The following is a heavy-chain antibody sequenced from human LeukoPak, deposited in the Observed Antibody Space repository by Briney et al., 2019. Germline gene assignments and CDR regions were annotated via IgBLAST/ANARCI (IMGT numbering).Heavy chain of an antibody. D-gene: IGHD2-2*02. CDR2: IPYIGNT. V-gene: IGHV4-39*01. Sequence: PSETLSLTCTVSGGSISSRSYYWGWIRQPPGKGLEWIGSIPYIGNTYYNPSLRTRVAIAVDTSKNQFSEKLSSVTAADETVEYGARLDCSCTDCYTLVDAFVLWGERRMVTHPS. CDR1: GGSISSRSYY. CDR3: ARLDCSCTDCYTLVDAFVL. J-gene: IGHJ3*01.